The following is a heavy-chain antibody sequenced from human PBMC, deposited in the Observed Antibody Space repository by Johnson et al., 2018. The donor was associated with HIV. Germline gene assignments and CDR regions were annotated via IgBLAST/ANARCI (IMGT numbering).Heavy chain of an antibody. CDR1: GFTFSSYA. CDR2: ISYDGSNK. V-gene: IGHV3-30-3*01. CDR3: ARGLAADAFDI. Sequence: QVQLVESGGGVVQPGRSLRLSCAASGFTFSSYAMHWVRQAPGKGLEGVAVISYDGSNKYYADSVKGRFTISRDNSKNTLYLQMNSLRAEDTAVYYCARGLAADAFDIWGQGTMVTVSS. J-gene: IGHJ3*02. D-gene: IGHD6-13*01.